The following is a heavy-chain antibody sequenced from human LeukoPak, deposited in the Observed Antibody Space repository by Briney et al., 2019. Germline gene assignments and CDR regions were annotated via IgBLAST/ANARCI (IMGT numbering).Heavy chain of an antibody. D-gene: IGHD1-26*01. V-gene: IGHV3-23*01. CDR2: ISGGGGGT. Sequence: PAGPLRLSTAAPGFTFSDYWIHWVPHAPGKGLEWVSSISGGGGGTFYADSVKGRFTISRDNSNNTLYLQMNSLRAEDTALYYCANLVKLASWGQGTLVTVSS. CDR3: ANLVKLAS. J-gene: IGHJ5*02. CDR1: GFTFSDYW.